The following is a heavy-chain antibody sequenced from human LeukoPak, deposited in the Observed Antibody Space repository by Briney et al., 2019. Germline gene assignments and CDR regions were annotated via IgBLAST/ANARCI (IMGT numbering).Heavy chain of an antibody. CDR2: INPNSGGT. CDR3: ARARAPALYYFDY. Sequence: ASVKVSCKASGYTFTGYYMHWVRQAPGQGLEWMGRINPNSGGTNYAQKFQGRVTMTRDTSISTAYMELSRLRSDDTAVYYCARARAPALYYFDYWGQGTLVTVSS. D-gene: IGHD2-2*01. CDR1: GYTFTGYY. J-gene: IGHJ4*02. V-gene: IGHV1-2*06.